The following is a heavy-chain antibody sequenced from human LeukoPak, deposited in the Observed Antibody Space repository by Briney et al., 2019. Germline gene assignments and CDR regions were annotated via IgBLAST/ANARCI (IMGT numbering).Heavy chain of an antibody. J-gene: IGHJ6*02. D-gene: IGHD3-22*01. CDR2: IKQDGSEK. Sequence: GGSLRLSCAASGFTFSSYWMSWVRQAPGKGLEWVANIKQDGSEKYYVDSVKGRFTISRDNAKNSLYLQMNSLRAEDTAVYHCARDHYYDSSGYLQYYYYGMDVWGQGTTVTVSS. CDR3: ARDHYYDSSGYLQYYYYGMDV. CDR1: GFTFSSYW. V-gene: IGHV3-7*01.